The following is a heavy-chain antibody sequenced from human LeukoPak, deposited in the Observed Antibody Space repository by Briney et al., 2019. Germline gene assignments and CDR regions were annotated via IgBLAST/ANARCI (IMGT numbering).Heavy chain of an antibody. CDR2: ISSGGGST. J-gene: IGHJ4*02. D-gene: IGHD1-26*01. V-gene: IGHV3-23*01. Sequence: GGSLRLSSAASGFTFSSYPISGVRQAPGKGLEWVSAISSGGGSTYYADSVRGRFTNSGDNSMNTLYLQMNSLRPEDTALYYWAKGHMSSVPWDIWGQGTLVSVSS. CDR1: GFTFSSYP. CDR3: AKGHMSSVPWDI.